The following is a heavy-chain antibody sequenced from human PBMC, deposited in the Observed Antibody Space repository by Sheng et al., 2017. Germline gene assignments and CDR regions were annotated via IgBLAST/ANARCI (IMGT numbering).Heavy chain of an antibody. CDR3: AKDMGDYAIRNYYYGMDV. CDR1: GFTFDDYT. Sequence: EVQLVESGGVVVQPGGSLRLSCAASGFTFDDYTMHWVRHAPGKGLEWVSLISWDGGGTYYADSVKGRFTISRDNSKNSLYLQMSSLRTEDTAFYYCAKDMGDYAIRNYYYGMDVWGKGPRSP. D-gene: IGHD4-17*01. CDR2: ISWDGGGT. J-gene: IGHJ6*04. V-gene: IGHV3-43*01.